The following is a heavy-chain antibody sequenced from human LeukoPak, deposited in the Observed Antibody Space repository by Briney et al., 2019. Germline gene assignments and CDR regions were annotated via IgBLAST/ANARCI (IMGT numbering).Heavy chain of an antibody. J-gene: IGHJ4*02. CDR1: RFTLSNYE. D-gene: IGHD5-12*01. CDR3: ARHTYSGGEFDC. CDR2: INSGGTTT. V-gene: IGHV3-48*03. Sequence: GGSLRLSCTASRFTLSNYEMKWVRQAPGKGLEWISYINSGGTTTYYADSVKGRFTISRDSAKNSLYLQMNSLRAEDTAVYYCARHTYSGGEFDCWGQGTLVTVS.